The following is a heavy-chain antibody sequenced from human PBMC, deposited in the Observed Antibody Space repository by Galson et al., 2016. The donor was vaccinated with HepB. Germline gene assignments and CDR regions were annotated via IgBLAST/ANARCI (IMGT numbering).Heavy chain of an antibody. CDR3: ARAWETGVDAYDM. D-gene: IGHD7-27*01. CDR2: IKTDGRDR. Sequence: SLRLSCAASGFTFSAYWMTWVRQAPGKGLEWVANIKTDGRDRYYVESVKGRFIISRDNAKNSLYLQMNSLRAEDTAVYYCARAWETGVDAYDMWGQGTMVTVS. CDR1: GFTFSAYW. V-gene: IGHV3-7*03. J-gene: IGHJ3*02.